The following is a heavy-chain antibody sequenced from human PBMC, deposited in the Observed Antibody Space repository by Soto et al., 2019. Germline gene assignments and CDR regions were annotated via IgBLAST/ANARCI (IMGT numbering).Heavy chain of an antibody. CDR2: MNPINGAT. CDR3: GGGPSPREPAGGTPYYYAMDV. V-gene: IGHV1-8*02. Sequence: ASVKVSCKASGYDFTAYDINWVRQASGQGLEWMGWMNPINGATGSARRFQGRASMTRNTATATAYLELTSLRSDDSAVYFCGGGPSPREPAGGTPYYYAMDVWGQGTTVTVSS. D-gene: IGHD2-2*01. CDR1: GYDFTAYD. J-gene: IGHJ6*02.